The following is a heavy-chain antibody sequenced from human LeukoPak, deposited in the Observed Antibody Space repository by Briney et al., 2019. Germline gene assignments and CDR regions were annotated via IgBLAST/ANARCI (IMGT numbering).Heavy chain of an antibody. CDR3: ARADGPDYYDSSGNAFDI. D-gene: IGHD3-22*01. J-gene: IGHJ3*02. V-gene: IGHV3-30*04. Sequence: GGSLVLSCAASGFTFSSYAMHWVRKAPGKGRGGVAVISYDGSNKYYADSGKGRFTISRDNSKITLYLQMNSLRAEDTAVYYCARADGPDYYDSSGNAFDIWGQGTMVTVSS. CDR2: ISYDGSNK. CDR1: GFTFSSYA.